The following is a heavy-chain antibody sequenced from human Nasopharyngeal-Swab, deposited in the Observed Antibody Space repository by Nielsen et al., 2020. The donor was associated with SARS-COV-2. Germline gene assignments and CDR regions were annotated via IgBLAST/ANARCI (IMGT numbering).Heavy chain of an antibody. CDR1: GYSFTSYW. J-gene: IGHJ6*02. Sequence: GESLKISCKGSGYSFTSYWISWVRQMPGKGLEWMGRIDPSDSYTNYSPSFQGHVTISADKSISTAYLQWSSLKASDTAMYYCARPAYCSGGSCNYYYGMDVWGQGTTVTVSS. V-gene: IGHV5-10-1*01. CDR2: IDPSDSYT. CDR3: ARPAYCSGGSCNYYYGMDV. D-gene: IGHD2-15*01.